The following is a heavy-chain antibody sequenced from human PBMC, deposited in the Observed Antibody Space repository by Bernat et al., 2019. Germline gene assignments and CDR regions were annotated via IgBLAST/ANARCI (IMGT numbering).Heavy chain of an antibody. D-gene: IGHD3-3*01. CDR3: AEMELFDFWNHNDAFDI. J-gene: IGHJ3*02. CDR2: ISNSGGGT. CDR1: GFTFSSYA. Sequence: EVQLLESGGGLVQPGGSLRLSCAASGFTFSSYAISWVRQAPGKGLEWVSAISNSGGGTYYADSVKGRFTISRDNSKNTLYLQMNSLRAEDTAVYYCAEMELFDFWNHNDAFDIWGQGTMVTVSS. V-gene: IGHV3-23*01.